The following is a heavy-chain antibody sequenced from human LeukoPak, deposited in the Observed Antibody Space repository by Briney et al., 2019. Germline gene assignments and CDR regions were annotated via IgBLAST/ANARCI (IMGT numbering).Heavy chain of an antibody. CDR3: ARFETVTPELDDY. CDR2: IKQDGNEK. J-gene: IGHJ4*02. Sequence: GGSLRLSCAASGFIFSSYWMTWVRQAPGKGLEWVANIKQDGNEKYYVDSVKGRFTISRDNAENSLYLQMNSLRAEDTAVYYCARFETVTPELDDYWGQGTLVTVSS. D-gene: IGHD4-17*01. CDR1: GFIFSSYW. V-gene: IGHV3-7*02.